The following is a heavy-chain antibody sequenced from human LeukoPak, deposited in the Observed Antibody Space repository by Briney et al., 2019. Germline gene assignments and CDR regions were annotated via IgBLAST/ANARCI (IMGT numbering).Heavy chain of an antibody. V-gene: IGHV3-21*04. D-gene: IGHD5-12*01. CDR3: AKDRQYSGYDCSTDY. CDR2: ISSSSSYI. J-gene: IGHJ4*02. CDR1: GFTFSSYS. Sequence: GGSLRLSCAASGFTFSSYSMNWVRQAPGKGLEWVSSISSSSSYIYYADSVKGRFTISRDNAKNSLYLQMNSLRAEDTAVYYCAKDRQYSGYDCSTDYWDQGTLVTVSS.